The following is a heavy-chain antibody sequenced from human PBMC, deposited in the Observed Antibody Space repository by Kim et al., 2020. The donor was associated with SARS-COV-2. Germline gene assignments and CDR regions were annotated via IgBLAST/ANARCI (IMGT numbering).Heavy chain of an antibody. CDR3: ARDLAGTSAVDI. CDR2: IYYTGST. V-gene: IGHV4-59*01. J-gene: IGHJ3*02. D-gene: IGHD6-13*01. Sequence: SETLSLTCTVSGGSISGYYWRWIRQSPGKGLEYIGDIYYTGSTNYNPSLKSRVTISVDTSKNQFSLKLTYVTAADAAVYYWARDLAGTSAVDIWGQGTLV. CDR1: GGSISGYY.